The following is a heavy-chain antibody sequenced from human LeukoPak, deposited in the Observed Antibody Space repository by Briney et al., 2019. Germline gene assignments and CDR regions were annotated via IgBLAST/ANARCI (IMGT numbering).Heavy chain of an antibody. CDR2: INPNSGGT. J-gene: IGHJ4*02. CDR3: ARGYSYGYQHFDY. CDR1: GYTFTGYY. Sequence: ASVKVSCKAFGYTFTGYYMHWVRQAPGQGLEWMGWINPNSGGTNYAQKFQGRVTMTRDTSISTAYMELSRLRSDDTAVYYCARGYSYGYQHFDYWGQGTLVTVSS. D-gene: IGHD5-18*01. V-gene: IGHV1-2*02.